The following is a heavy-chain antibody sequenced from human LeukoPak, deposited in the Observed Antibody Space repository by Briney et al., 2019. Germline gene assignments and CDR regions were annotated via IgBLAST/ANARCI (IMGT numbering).Heavy chain of an antibody. CDR1: GLSFSSHW. D-gene: IGHD2-21*01. Sequence: SGGSLRLSCAASGLSFSSHWMCGVRQAPGKGLEWVANINQDGSVINYVGSVKGRFTISRDNAENSLYLQMNSLRGDDTALYYCAKDAYSRGAYWGQGTLVTVSS. V-gene: IGHV3-7*01. CDR2: INQDGSVI. CDR3: AKDAYSRGAY. J-gene: IGHJ4*02.